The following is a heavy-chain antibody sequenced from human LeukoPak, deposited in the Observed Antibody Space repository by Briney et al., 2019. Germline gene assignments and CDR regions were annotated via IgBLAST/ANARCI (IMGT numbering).Heavy chain of an antibody. D-gene: IGHD3-10*01. Sequence: GGSLRLSCAVSGFTFSSYWMHWVRQAPGKGLVWVSRINSDGSSTSYADSVKGRFTISRDNAKNTLYLQMNSLRAEDTAVYYCARAQIKLKGLWFGELLDDAFDIWGQGTMVTVSS. CDR3: ARAQIKLKGLWFGELLDDAFDI. V-gene: IGHV3-74*01. J-gene: IGHJ3*02. CDR1: GFTFSSYW. CDR2: INSDGSST.